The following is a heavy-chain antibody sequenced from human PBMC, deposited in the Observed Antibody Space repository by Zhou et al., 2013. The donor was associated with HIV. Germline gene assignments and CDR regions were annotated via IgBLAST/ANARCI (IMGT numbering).Heavy chain of an antibody. D-gene: IGHD6-19*01. CDR3: ARDWSSGWYRDAFHI. CDR2: IYYSGTT. V-gene: IGHV4-59*11. Sequence: QVQLQESGPGLVKPSKTLSLTCTVSGGSISSHYWSWIRQPPGKRLEWIGHIYYSGTTNYNPSLKSRVTMSVDTSKNHFSLKLTSVTAADTAVYYCARDWSSGWYRDAFHIWGQGTMVTVSS. J-gene: IGHJ3*02. CDR1: GGSISSHY.